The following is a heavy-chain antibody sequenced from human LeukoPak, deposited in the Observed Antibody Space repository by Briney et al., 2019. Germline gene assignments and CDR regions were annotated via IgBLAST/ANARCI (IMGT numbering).Heavy chain of an antibody. CDR3: ARKNLFSKDYSNYYFDY. V-gene: IGHV3-23*01. CDR2: ISGSGGST. Sequence: DRGGSLRLSCVASGFTFSNYGISWVRQAPGKGLEWVSAISGSGGSTYYADSVKGRFTISRDNSKNTLYLQMNSLRAEDTAVYYCARKNLFSKDYSNYYFDYWGQGTLVTVSS. D-gene: IGHD4-11*01. J-gene: IGHJ4*02. CDR1: GFTFSNYG.